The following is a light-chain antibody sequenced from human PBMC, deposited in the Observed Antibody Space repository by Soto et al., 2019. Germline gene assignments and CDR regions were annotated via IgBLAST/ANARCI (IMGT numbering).Light chain of an antibody. CDR2: GAS. CDR1: QDIGSV. J-gene: IGKJ5*01. V-gene: IGKV1-8*01. Sequence: AIRKTQSPSSLSASTGDTVTITCRASQDIGSVLAWYQQKPGTAPKVLISGASNLHGGVPSRFSGSGSRTDFTLTITHLQSEDFATYYCQHYLNYPITFGQGTRL. CDR3: QHYLNYPIT.